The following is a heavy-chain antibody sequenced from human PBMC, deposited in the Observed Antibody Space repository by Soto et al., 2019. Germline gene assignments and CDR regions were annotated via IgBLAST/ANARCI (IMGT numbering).Heavy chain of an antibody. CDR1: GYTFTNYD. CDR3: ARGRGWRDY. V-gene: IGHV1-8*01. D-gene: IGHD2-15*01. CDR2: MDPKSGNT. J-gene: IGHJ4*02. Sequence: QVQLVQSGAEVKKPGASVKVSCKASGYTFTNYDINWVRQAPGQGLEWMGWMDPKSGNTDYAQKFQGRVTITRNTSISTDYLEVRSLSSEDTAVDFCARGRGWRDYWGQGTLVTVSS.